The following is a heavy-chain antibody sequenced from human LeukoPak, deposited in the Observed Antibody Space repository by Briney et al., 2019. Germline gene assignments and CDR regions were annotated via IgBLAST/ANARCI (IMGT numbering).Heavy chain of an antibody. D-gene: IGHD3-22*01. Sequence: ASVKVSCKASGYTFTSYGISWVRQAPGQGLEWMGWISAYNGNTNYAQKLQGRVSMTRNTSISTAYMEVSSLGSEDTAVYYCARGLSTSRITVMGYWGQGTLVTVSS. CDR2: ISAYNGNT. CDR3: ARGLSTSRITVMGY. V-gene: IGHV1-18*01. J-gene: IGHJ4*02. CDR1: GYTFTSYG.